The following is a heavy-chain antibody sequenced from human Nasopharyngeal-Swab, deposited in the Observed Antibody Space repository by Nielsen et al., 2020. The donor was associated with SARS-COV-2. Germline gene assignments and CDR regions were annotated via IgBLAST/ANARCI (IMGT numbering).Heavy chain of an antibody. J-gene: IGHJ2*01. Sequence: SETLSLTCTVSGGSISSGGYYWSWIRQPPGKGLEWIGEINHSGSTNYNPSLKSRVTISVDTSKNQFSLKLNSVTAADTAVYYCARASTVTTFFDLWGRGTLVTVSS. V-gene: IGHV4-39*07. CDR3: ARASTVTTFFDL. CDR2: INHSGST. D-gene: IGHD4-17*01. CDR1: GGSISSGGYY.